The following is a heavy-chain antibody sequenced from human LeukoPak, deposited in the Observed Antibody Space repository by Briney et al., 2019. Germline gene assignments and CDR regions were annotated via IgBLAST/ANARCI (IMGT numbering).Heavy chain of an antibody. CDR2: ISGSGGST. J-gene: IGHJ4*02. D-gene: IGHD4-23*01. V-gene: IGHV3-23*01. Sequence: GGSLRLSCAASGFTFSSYAMSWVRQAPGKGLEWVSAISGSGGSTYYADSVKGRFTISRDNAKNSLYLQMNSLRAEDTAVYYCARVGSYGGITFDYWGQRTLVTVSS. CDR1: GFTFSSYA. CDR3: ARVGSYGGITFDY.